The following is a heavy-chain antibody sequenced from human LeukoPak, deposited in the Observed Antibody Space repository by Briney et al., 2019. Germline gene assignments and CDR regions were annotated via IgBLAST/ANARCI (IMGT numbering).Heavy chain of an antibody. CDR3: ARDRRFDDIWSGFRDF. CDR1: GYTFTSYG. Sequence: ASVKVSCTASGYTFTSYGISWVRQAPGQGLEWMGWISAYSGNTNFAQKLQGRVTVTTDTSTSTAYLELRSLISDDTAVYYCARDRRFDDIWSGFRDFWGQGTLVTVSS. CDR2: ISAYSGNT. V-gene: IGHV1-18*01. J-gene: IGHJ4*02. D-gene: IGHD3-3*01.